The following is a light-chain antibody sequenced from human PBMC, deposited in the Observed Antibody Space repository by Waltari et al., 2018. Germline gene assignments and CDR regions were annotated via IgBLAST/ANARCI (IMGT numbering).Light chain of an antibody. CDR1: QSVFHTNDKNY. CDR3: QQYYSSPNT. J-gene: IGKJ2*01. CDR2: CAS. V-gene: IGKV4-1*01. Sequence: DIVMTQSPDSLAVSLGERAVINCKSSQSVFHTNDKNYLAWYQQKPGQPPKLLSYCASTRDSGVPDRFSGSGSGTDFTLAISSLQPEDVAVYVCQQYYSSPNTFGQGTKVEIK.